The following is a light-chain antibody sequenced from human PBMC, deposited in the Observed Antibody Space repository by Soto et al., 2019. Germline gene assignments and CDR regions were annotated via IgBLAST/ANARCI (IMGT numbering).Light chain of an antibody. V-gene: IGLV2-14*01. CDR3: CSYTRTSNHYF. Sequence: QSSLTQPASLSGSPGQSITISCTGTSSDIGGYDYVSWYQQRPGKAPKLMIYEVRYRPSGVSNRFSGSKSGNTASLTISGLQAEDQADYYCCSYTRTSNHYFFRSGTKVTVL. CDR1: SSDIGGYDY. J-gene: IGLJ1*01. CDR2: EVR.